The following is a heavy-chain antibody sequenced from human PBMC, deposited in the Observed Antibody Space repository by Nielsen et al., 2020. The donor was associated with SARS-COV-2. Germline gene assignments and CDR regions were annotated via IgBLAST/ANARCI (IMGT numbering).Heavy chain of an antibody. J-gene: IGHJ5*02. CDR3: ARAVGDDYVWGSYHPPRVDR. D-gene: IGHD3-16*02. CDR2: IIPIFCTL. Sequence: SVKVSCKASGGTFSSYGINWVRQAPGQGLEWMGGIIPIFCTLNYAQKFRGRVTLTADESTNTAYMELSSLRSEDTAVYYCARAVGDDYVWGSYHPPRVDRWGQGTLVTVSS. V-gene: IGHV1-69*13. CDR1: GGTFSSYG.